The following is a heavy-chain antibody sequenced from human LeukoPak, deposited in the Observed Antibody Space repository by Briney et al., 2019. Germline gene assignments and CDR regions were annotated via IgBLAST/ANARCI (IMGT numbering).Heavy chain of an antibody. J-gene: IGHJ4*02. Sequence: GESLKISCKGSGYSFTSYWIGWARQMPGKGLEWMGIIYPGDSDTRYSPSFQGQVTISADKSISTAYLQWSSLKASDTAMYYCARHNVDTAMGHLFDYWGQGTLVTVSS. CDR1: GYSFTSYW. CDR2: IYPGDSDT. CDR3: ARHNVDTAMGHLFDY. V-gene: IGHV5-51*01. D-gene: IGHD5-18*01.